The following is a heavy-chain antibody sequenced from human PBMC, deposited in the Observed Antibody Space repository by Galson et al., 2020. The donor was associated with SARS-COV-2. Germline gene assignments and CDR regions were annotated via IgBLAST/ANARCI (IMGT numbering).Heavy chain of an antibody. J-gene: IGHJ6*02. CDR2: IYYSGST. CDR3: ARFDWYYGMDV. CDR1: GGSISCYY. Sequence: SETLSLTCTVSGGSISCYYWSWIRQPPGKGLEWIGYIYYSGSTNYNPSLKSRVTISVDTSKNQFSLKLSSVTAADTAVYYCARFDWYYGMDVWGQGTTVTVSS. D-gene: IGHD3-9*01. V-gene: IGHV4-59*01.